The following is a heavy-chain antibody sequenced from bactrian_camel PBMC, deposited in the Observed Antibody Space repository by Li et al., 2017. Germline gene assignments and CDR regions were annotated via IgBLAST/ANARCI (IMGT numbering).Heavy chain of an antibody. D-gene: IGHD2*01. J-gene: IGHJ4*01. CDR1: EYTSRSNC. V-gene: IGHV3S1*01. CDR2: IAPATGTS. CDR3: AARICGTLSAYRDSLTSGY. Sequence: HVQLVESGGGSVQTGGSLKLSCSSSEYTSRSNCMGWFRQVPGKEREGVAAIAPATGTSYYADSVKGRFTISHNNNNNTLQLQMNSLKPEDTAVYYCAARICGTLSAYRDSLTSGYWGQGTQVTVS.